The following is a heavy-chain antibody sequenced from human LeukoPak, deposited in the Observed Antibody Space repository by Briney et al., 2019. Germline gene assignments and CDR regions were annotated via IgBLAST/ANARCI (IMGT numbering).Heavy chain of an antibody. V-gene: IGHV4-34*01. CDR1: GGSFSGYY. CDR2: INHSGST. J-gene: IGHJ4*02. D-gene: IGHD6-6*01. CDR3: TKTPTALVRGGYYFDN. Sequence: SETLSLTCAVYGGSFSGYYWSWIRQPPGKGLEWIGEINHSGSTDYNPSPKSRVTISVDTSKNQFSLKLSSVTAADTAVYYCTKTPTALVRGGYYFDNWGQGTLVTVSS.